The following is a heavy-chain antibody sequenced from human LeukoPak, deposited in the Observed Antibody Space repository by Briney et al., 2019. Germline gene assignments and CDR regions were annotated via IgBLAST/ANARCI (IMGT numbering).Heavy chain of an antibody. CDR3: AKDFSSSWYTSYYYFDY. Sequence: GGSLRLSCAASGFTFSSYGMSWVRQAPGKGLEWVSAISGSGGSTYYADSVKGRFTISRDNSKNTLYLQMNSLRAEDTAVYYCAKDFSSSWYTSYYYFDYWGQGTLVTVSS. V-gene: IGHV3-23*01. CDR1: GFTFSSYG. CDR2: ISGSGGST. J-gene: IGHJ4*02. D-gene: IGHD6-13*01.